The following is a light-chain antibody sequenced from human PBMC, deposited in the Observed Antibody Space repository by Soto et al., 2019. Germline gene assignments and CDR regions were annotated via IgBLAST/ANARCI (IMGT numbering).Light chain of an antibody. Sequence: QSVLTQPASVSGSPGQSITISCTGTSSDVGGYNYVSWYQQHPGKAPKLMIYEVSNRPSGVSNRFSGSKSANTASLTISGLQADDEADYYCSSYTASNTHVFGTGTKVTVL. CDR2: EVS. CDR3: SSYTASNTHV. V-gene: IGLV2-14*01. J-gene: IGLJ1*01. CDR1: SSDVGGYNY.